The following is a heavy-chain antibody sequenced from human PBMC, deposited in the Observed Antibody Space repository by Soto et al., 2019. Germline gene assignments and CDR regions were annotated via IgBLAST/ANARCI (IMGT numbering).Heavy chain of an antibody. Sequence: SETLSLTCAVYGGSFSGYYWSWIRQPPGKGLEWIGEINHSGSTNYNPSLKSRVTISVDTSKNQFSLKLSSVTAADTAVYYCARLHIVVVTAPPGTYGMDVWGQGTTVTVSS. J-gene: IGHJ6*02. CDR1: GGSFSGYY. D-gene: IGHD2-21*02. V-gene: IGHV4-34*01. CDR2: INHSGST. CDR3: ARLHIVVVTAPPGTYGMDV.